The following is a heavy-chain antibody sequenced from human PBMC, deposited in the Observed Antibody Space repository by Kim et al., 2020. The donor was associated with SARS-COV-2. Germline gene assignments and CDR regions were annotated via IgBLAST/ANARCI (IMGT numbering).Heavy chain of an antibody. V-gene: IGHV4-34*01. CDR1: GGSFSGYY. CDR2: INHSGST. J-gene: IGHJ6*02. CDR3: ARVTPGGYSGYDLLLRTRNYGMDV. Sequence: SETLSLTCAVYGGSFSGYYWSWIRQPPGKGLEWIGEINHSGSTNYNPSLKSRVTISVDTSKNQFSLKLSSVTAADTAVYYCARVTPGGYSGYDLLLRTRNYGMDVWGQGTTVTVSS. D-gene: IGHD5-12*01.